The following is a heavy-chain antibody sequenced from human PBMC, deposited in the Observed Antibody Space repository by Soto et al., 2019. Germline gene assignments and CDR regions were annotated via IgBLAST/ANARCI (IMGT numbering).Heavy chain of an antibody. CDR1: GFTFSDYY. J-gene: IGHJ3*02. Sequence: QVQLVESGGGLVKPGGSLRLCCAASGFTFSDYYMSWIRQAPGKGLEWVSYISSSGSTIYYADSVKGRFTISRDNAKNSLYLQMNSLRAEDTAVYYCAREKYYDSSGYYPGDAFDIWGQGTMVTVSS. D-gene: IGHD3-22*01. V-gene: IGHV3-11*01. CDR3: AREKYYDSSGYYPGDAFDI. CDR2: ISSSGSTI.